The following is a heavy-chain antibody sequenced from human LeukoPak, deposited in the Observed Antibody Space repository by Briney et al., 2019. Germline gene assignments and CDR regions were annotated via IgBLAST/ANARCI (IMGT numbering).Heavy chain of an antibody. CDR2: INHSGST. CDR3: ARGRKMATKPHWYYGMDV. CDR1: GGSFGGYY. D-gene: IGHD5-24*01. V-gene: IGHV4-34*01. J-gene: IGHJ6*02. Sequence: SETLSLTCAVYGGSFGGYYWSWIRQPPGKGLEWIGEINHSGSTNYNPSLKSRVTISVDTSKNRFSLKLSSVTAADTAVYYCARGRKMATKPHWYYGMDVWGQGTTVTVSS.